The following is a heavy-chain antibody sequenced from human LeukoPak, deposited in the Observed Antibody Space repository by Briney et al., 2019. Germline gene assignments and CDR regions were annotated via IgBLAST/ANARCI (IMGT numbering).Heavy chain of an antibody. CDR2: ISWNSGSI. CDR1: GFTFDDYA. J-gene: IGHJ4*02. CDR3: AISRRYGGNPLAY. Sequence: PGGSLRLSCAASGFTFDDYAMHWVRQAPGKGLEWVSGISWNSGSIGYADSVKGRFTISRDNAKNSLYLQMNSLRAEDTAVYYCAISRRYGGNPLAYWGQGTLVTVSS. V-gene: IGHV3-9*01. D-gene: IGHD4-23*01.